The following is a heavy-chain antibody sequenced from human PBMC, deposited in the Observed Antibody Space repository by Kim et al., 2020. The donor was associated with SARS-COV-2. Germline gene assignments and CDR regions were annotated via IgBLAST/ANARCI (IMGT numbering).Heavy chain of an antibody. CDR3: AKDQRPSGSYGWFDS. J-gene: IGHJ5*01. V-gene: IGHV3-23*01. Sequence: GSVKGQFTISRDNSKNTLYVQMNSLRAEDTAVYYCAKDQRPSGSYGWFDSWGQGTLVTVSS. D-gene: IGHD1-26*01.